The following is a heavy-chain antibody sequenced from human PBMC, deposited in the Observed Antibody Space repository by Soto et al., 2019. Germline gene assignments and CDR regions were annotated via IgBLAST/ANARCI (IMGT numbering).Heavy chain of an antibody. D-gene: IGHD4-17*01. CDR2: ISSSSSYI. CDR3: ATSLGGSDYHDAFDI. Sequence: GGSLRLSCAASGFTFSSYSMNWVRQAPGKGLEWVSSISSSSSYIYYADSVKGRFTISRDNAKNSLYLQMNSLRAEDTAVYYCATSLGGSDYHDAFDIWGQGTMVTVSS. J-gene: IGHJ3*02. CDR1: GFTFSSYS. V-gene: IGHV3-21*01.